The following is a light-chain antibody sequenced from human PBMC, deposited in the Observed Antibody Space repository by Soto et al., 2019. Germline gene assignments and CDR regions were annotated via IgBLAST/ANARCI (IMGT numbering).Light chain of an antibody. CDR2: AAS. CDR3: QQDYSLPLT. J-gene: IGKJ4*01. V-gene: IGKV3D-7*01. CDR1: QSVRSNF. Sequence: EIVLTQSPATLSLSPGQRATLSCRASQSVRSNFLSWYQQKPGQAPRLLIYAASARATGFPARFSGSGSGTDFTLTISSLQPEDVAVYYCQQDYSLPLTFGGGTKVEIK.